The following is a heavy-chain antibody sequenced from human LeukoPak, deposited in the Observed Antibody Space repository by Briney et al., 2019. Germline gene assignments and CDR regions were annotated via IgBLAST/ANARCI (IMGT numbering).Heavy chain of an antibody. CDR2: INPNSGGT. J-gene: IGHJ3*02. D-gene: IGHD2-2*01. CDR3: ARAGSTTLWAFDI. V-gene: IGHV1-2*02. CDR1: GGTFSSYA. Sequence: GSSVKVSCKASGGTFSSYAISWVRQAPGQGLEWMGWINPNSGGTNYAQKFQGRVTMTRDTSISTAYMELSRLRSDDTAVYYCARAGSTTLWAFDIWGQGTMVTVSS.